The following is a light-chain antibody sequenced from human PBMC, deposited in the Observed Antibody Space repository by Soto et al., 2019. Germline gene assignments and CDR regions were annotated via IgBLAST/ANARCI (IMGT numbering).Light chain of an antibody. CDR2: EVS. Sequence: QSALTQPASVSGSPGQSITISCTGSSSDVGSYNLVSWYQQPPGKAPKLMIYEVSQRPSGVSNRFSGSKSGNTASLTISGLQAEDEADYFCCSYAGSYTFVVFGGGTQLTVL. J-gene: IGLJ2*01. V-gene: IGLV2-23*02. CDR3: CSYAGSYTFVV. CDR1: SSDVGSYNL.